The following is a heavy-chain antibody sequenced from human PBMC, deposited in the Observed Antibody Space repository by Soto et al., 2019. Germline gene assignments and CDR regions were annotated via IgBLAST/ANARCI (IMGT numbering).Heavy chain of an antibody. CDR2: IIPIFGTA. J-gene: IGHJ5*02. CDR1: GGTFSSYA. CDR3: ARSDYCSGGSCYSWFAP. V-gene: IGHV1-69*01. Sequence: QVQLVQSGAEVKKPGSSVKVSCKASGGTFSSYAISWVRQAPGQGLEWMGGIIPIFGTANYAQKFQGRVTITADESTSTAYMELSSLRSEDTAVYYCARSDYCSGGSCYSWFAPWGQGTLVTVSS. D-gene: IGHD2-15*01.